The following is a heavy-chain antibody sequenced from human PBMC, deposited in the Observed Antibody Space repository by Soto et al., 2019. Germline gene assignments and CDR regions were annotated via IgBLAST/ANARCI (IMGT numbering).Heavy chain of an antibody. Sequence: EASVKVSCKASGDTFSSYAISWVRQAPGQGLEWMGGIIPIFGTANYAQKFQGRVTITADESTSTAYMELSSLRSEDTAVYYCAREEYSSGWYRGNYYYGMDVWGQGTTVTVSS. D-gene: IGHD6-19*01. V-gene: IGHV1-69*13. CDR2: IIPIFGTA. CDR3: AREEYSSGWYRGNYYYGMDV. J-gene: IGHJ6*02. CDR1: GDTFSSYA.